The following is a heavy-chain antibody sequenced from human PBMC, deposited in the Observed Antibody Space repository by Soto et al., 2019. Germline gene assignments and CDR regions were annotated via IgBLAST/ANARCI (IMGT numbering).Heavy chain of an antibody. D-gene: IGHD2-15*01. V-gene: IGHV4-34*01. CDR1: GGSFSAYY. CDR3: VRGLRYSGMDV. J-gene: IGHJ6*02. Sequence: PSETLSLTCAVNGGSFSAYYWTWIRQPPGRGLEWIGEIDHSGSTNYNPSLESRVTISIDTAKNRFSLNVTSVTAADTAVYYCVRGLRYSGMDVWGQGTTVTVSS. CDR2: IDHSGST.